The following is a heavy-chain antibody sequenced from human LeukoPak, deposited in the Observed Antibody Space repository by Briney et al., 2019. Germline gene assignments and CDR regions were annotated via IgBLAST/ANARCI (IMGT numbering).Heavy chain of an antibody. D-gene: IGHD3-22*01. Sequence: SETLSLTCTVSGDSISSYYWTWIRQPPGKGLEWIGYMSYSRNTNDNPSLKSRVTMSVDTSKNQFSLKLGSVTAADTAVYYCARVHYYDSGGYFGGYFEYWGQGTLVTVSS. CDR2: MSYSRNT. CDR3: ARVHYYDSGGYFGGYFEY. CDR1: GDSISSYY. J-gene: IGHJ4*02. V-gene: IGHV4-59*12.